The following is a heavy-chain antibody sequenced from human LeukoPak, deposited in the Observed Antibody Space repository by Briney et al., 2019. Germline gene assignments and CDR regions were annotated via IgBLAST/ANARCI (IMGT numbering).Heavy chain of an antibody. Sequence: GGSLRLSCAASGFPFSSYWMVWVRQAPGKGLEWVAKIKQDGSEKYYVGSVKGRFTISRDNSKNTLYLQMSSLRAEDTAVYYCAKGGGFDWLNYYYMDVWGKGTTVIISS. J-gene: IGHJ6*03. CDR1: GFPFSSYW. CDR2: IKQDGSEK. CDR3: AKGGGFDWLNYYYMDV. V-gene: IGHV3-7*03. D-gene: IGHD3-9*01.